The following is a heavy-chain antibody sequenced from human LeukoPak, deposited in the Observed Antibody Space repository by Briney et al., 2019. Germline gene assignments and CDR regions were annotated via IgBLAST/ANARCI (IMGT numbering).Heavy chain of an antibody. J-gene: IGHJ4*02. CDR3: AKDMYWNDGLFDY. Sequence: GGSLRLSCAGPGFTFSSYSMNWVRHAPGKGLEWVSYIGHTGSITDYADSVKGRFTISRDNAKNSLYLQMNSLRAEDTALYYCAKDMYWNDGLFDYWGQGTLVTVSS. D-gene: IGHD1-1*01. CDR1: GFTFSSYS. V-gene: IGHV3-48*01. CDR2: IGHTGSIT.